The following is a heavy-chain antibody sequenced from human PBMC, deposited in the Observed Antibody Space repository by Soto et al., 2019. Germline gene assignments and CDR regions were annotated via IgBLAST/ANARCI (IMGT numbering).Heavy chain of an antibody. Sequence: QLQLQESGPGLVKPSETLSLTCTVSGGSISSSSYYWGWIRQPPGKGLEWIGSIYYSGSTYYNPSLKSRVTISVDTSKNQFSLKLSSVTAADTAVYYCARLRGGSGCYYKFEGDDAFDIWGQGTMVTVSS. V-gene: IGHV4-39*01. CDR1: GGSISSSSYY. CDR2: IYYSGST. J-gene: IGHJ3*02. CDR3: ARLRGGSGCYYKFEGDDAFDI. D-gene: IGHD3-10*01.